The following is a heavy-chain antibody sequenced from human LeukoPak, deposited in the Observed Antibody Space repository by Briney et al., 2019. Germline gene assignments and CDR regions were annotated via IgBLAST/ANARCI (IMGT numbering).Heavy chain of an antibody. Sequence: SETLSLTCAVYGGSFSGYYWSWIRQPPGKGLEWIGEINHSGSTNYNPSLKGRVTISVDTSKSQFSLKLSSVTAADTAVYYCAKGFWSGYLFDYWGQGTLVTVSS. CDR1: GGSFSGYY. CDR3: AKGFWSGYLFDY. CDR2: INHSGST. J-gene: IGHJ4*02. D-gene: IGHD3-3*01. V-gene: IGHV4-34*01.